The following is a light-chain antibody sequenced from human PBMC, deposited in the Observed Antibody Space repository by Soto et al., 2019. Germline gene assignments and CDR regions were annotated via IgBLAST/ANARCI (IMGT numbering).Light chain of an antibody. CDR2: EAS. CDR1: QDITND. Sequence: DIQMTQSPSSLSASVGDRVTITCQASQDITNDLNWYQQKPGKAPKVLIYEASNLETGVPSRFSGSGSGTDFTFNISSLQPEDIATYFCQQYDNVPLTFGGGTKVEIK. V-gene: IGKV1-33*01. CDR3: QQYDNVPLT. J-gene: IGKJ4*01.